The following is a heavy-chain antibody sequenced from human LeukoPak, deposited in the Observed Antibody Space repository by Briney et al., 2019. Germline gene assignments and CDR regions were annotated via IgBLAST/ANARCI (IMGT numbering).Heavy chain of an antibody. CDR1: GFTFSSYS. D-gene: IGHD3-22*01. J-gene: IGHJ6*02. Sequence: GGSLRLSCAASGFTFSSYSMNWVRQAPGKGLEWVSSISSSSSYIYYADSVKGRFTISRDNAKNSLYLQMNSLRAEDTALYHCARANYYDSSGYYSLDYYYGMDVWGQGTTVTVSS. CDR3: ARANYYDSSGYYSLDYYYGMDV. CDR2: ISSSSSYI. V-gene: IGHV3-21*04.